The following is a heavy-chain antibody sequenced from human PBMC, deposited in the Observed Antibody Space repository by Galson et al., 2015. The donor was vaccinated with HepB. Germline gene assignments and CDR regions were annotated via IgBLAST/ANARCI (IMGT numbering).Heavy chain of an antibody. D-gene: IGHD3-22*01. CDR1: GYTLTELS. V-gene: IGHV1-24*01. CDR2: FDPEDGET. CDR3: ATDLSYYYDSSGIKGGDY. Sequence: SVKVSCKVSGYTLTELSMHWVRQAPGKGLEWMGGFDPEDGETIYAQKFQGRVTMTEDTSTDTAYMELSSLRSEDTAVYYCATDLSYYYDSSGIKGGDYWGQGTLVTVSS. J-gene: IGHJ4*02.